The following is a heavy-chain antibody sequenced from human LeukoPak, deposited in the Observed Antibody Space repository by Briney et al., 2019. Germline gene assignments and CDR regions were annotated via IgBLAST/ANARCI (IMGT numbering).Heavy chain of an antibody. J-gene: IGHJ4*02. D-gene: IGHD6-13*01. CDR1: GFTFSNAW. Sequence: GGSLRLSCAASGFTFSNAWMSWVRQAPGKGLEWVGRIKSKTDGGTTDYAAPVKGRVTISRDDSKNTLYLQMNSLKTEDTAVYYCTTGIAAAGTNYWGQGTLVTVSS. V-gene: IGHV3-15*01. CDR3: TTGIAAAGTNY. CDR2: IKSKTDGGTT.